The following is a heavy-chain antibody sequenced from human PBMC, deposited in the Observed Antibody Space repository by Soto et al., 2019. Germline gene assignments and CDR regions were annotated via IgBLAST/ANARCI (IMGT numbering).Heavy chain of an antibody. CDR3: ASERSAQYFDS. D-gene: IGHD1-26*01. V-gene: IGHV1-69*06. CDR1: GGTFSRHA. J-gene: IGHJ4*02. CDR2: ISPTFGTA. Sequence: SVKVSCKASGGTFSRHAIAWVRQAPGQGLEWMGGISPTFGTATYAPKFQGRVAISADRSSSTAYMELSSLRSQDTAVYYCASERSAQYFDSWGQGTVVTVS.